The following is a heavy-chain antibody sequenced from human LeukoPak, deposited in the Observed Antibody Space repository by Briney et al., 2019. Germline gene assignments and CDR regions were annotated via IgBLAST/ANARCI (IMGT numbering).Heavy chain of an antibody. Sequence: PGGSLRLSCAASGFTFSSYGMHWVRQAPGKGLEWVAVIWYDGSNKYYADSVKGRFTISRDNSKNTLYLQMNSLRAEDTAVYYCARGEDSSGCPDDYWGQGTLVTVSS. CDR2: IWYDGSNK. CDR1: GFTFSSYG. V-gene: IGHV3-33*01. J-gene: IGHJ4*02. D-gene: IGHD6-19*01. CDR3: ARGEDSSGCPDDY.